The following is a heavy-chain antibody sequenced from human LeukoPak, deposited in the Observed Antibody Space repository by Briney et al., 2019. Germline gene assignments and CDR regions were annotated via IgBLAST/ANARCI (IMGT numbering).Heavy chain of an antibody. CDR3: ARDRGYSSDY. J-gene: IGHJ4*02. CDR1: GFTFSTYW. CDR2: IHSDGTSP. Sequence: GGSLRLSCAASGFTFSTYWMHGVRQAPGKGLVWVSQIHSDGTSPTYADSVKGRFTISRDNAKNTLYLQMSSLRAEDTAVYYCARDRGYSSDYWGQGTLVTVSS. V-gene: IGHV3-74*01. D-gene: IGHD6-25*01.